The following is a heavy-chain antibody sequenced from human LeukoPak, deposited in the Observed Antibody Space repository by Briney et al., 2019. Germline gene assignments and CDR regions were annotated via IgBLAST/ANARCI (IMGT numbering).Heavy chain of an antibody. Sequence: SETLSLTCAVYGGSFSGYYWSWIRQPPGKGLEWIGEINHSGSTNYNPSLKSRVTISVDTSKNQFSLKLSSVTAADTAVYYCARDPLGMYYYDSSGQNDNYWGQGTLVTVSS. CDR3: ARDPLGMYYYDSSGQNDNY. CDR2: INHSGST. V-gene: IGHV4-34*01. D-gene: IGHD3-22*01. CDR1: GGSFSGYY. J-gene: IGHJ4*02.